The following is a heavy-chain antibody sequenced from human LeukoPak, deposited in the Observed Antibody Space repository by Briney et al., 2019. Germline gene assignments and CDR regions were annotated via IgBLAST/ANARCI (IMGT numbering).Heavy chain of an antibody. J-gene: IGHJ4*02. D-gene: IGHD3-3*01. Sequence: GGSLRLSCAASGFTFTNYGMHWVRQAPGKGLGWVALIWYDGSNEYYADSVKGRFTISRDNSKNTLYLQMNSLRAEDTAVYYCAKAGMNYDFWSGYFIWGQGTLVTVSS. CDR1: GFTFTNYG. CDR2: IWYDGSNE. V-gene: IGHV3-33*06. CDR3: AKAGMNYDFWSGYFI.